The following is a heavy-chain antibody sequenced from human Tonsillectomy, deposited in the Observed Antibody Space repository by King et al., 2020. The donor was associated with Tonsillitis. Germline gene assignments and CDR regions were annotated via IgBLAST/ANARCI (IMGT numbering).Heavy chain of an antibody. V-gene: IGHV3-74*01. D-gene: IGHD1-26*01. CDR1: GFTLSGYW. J-gene: IGHJ4*02. CDR2: ITSDWGST. Sequence: VQLVESGGGLVQPGGSLRLSCAASGFTLSGYWMHWVRPAPGKGLVWVSRITSDWGSTNYADSVKGRFTISRDNAKNTLYLQMNSLRAEDTAVYSCARTRSGSYFDCWGQGTLVTVSS. CDR3: ARTRSGSYFDC.